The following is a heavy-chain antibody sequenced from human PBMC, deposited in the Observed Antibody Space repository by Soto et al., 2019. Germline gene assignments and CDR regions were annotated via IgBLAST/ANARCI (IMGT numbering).Heavy chain of an antibody. CDR2: ISGSSDAM. CDR1: GFTFSTYT. D-gene: IGHD2-15*01. Sequence: EVQLVESGGGLVQPGGSLRLSCAASGFTFSTYTINWVRQAPGKGLEWVSYISGSSDAMYYADSVKGRFTVSRDNAKDSLYLQMNSLTDEDTAVYYCALGYCRGGSCQVLGDWCQGTLVTVSS. J-gene: IGHJ4*02. V-gene: IGHV3-48*02. CDR3: ALGYCRGGSCQVLGD.